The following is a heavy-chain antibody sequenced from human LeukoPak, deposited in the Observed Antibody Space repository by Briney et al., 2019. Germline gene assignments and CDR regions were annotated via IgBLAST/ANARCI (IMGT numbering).Heavy chain of an antibody. CDR3: AKGQHYYDSSGSIDY. V-gene: IGHV3-23*01. CDR2: ISGSGGST. D-gene: IGHD3-22*01. Sequence: GGSLRLSCAASGFTFSSYAMSWVRQAPGKGLEWVSAISGSGGSTYYAGSVKGRFTISRDNSKNTLYLQMNSLRAEDTAVYYCAKGQHYYDSSGSIDYWGQGTLVTVSS. CDR1: GFTFSSYA. J-gene: IGHJ4*02.